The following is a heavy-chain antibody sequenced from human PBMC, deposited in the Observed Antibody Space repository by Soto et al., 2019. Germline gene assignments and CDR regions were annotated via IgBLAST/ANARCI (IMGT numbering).Heavy chain of an antibody. CDR2: ISYDGNNK. D-gene: IGHD3-22*01. J-gene: IGHJ3*02. Sequence: PGGSLRLSCAASGFTYSTYTMHWVRQAPGKGLEWVAVISYDGNNKFYADSVKGRFTISRDSTKQTLYLQMNSLRAEDTAVYYCAKDVRYYYDSSGYYNYGDDAFDIWGQGTMVTVSS. V-gene: IGHV3-30-3*01. CDR3: AKDVRYYYDSSGYYNYGDDAFDI. CDR1: GFTYSTYT.